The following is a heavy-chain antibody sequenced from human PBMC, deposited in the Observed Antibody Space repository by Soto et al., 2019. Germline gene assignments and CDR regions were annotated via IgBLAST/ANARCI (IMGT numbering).Heavy chain of an antibody. J-gene: IGHJ6*02. V-gene: IGHV3-11*01. Sequence: PGGSLRLSCTSPGFPFSDYYMSWIRQAPGKGLEWVSYITPSGSFIYYADSVEGRFTISRDNAKNSLYLQMNSLRAEDTAVYYCARDRSGSWYGRGYHYYGMDVWGQGTTVTVSS. CDR3: ARDRSGSWYGRGYHYYGMDV. CDR2: ITPSGSFI. CDR1: GFPFSDYY. D-gene: IGHD6-13*01.